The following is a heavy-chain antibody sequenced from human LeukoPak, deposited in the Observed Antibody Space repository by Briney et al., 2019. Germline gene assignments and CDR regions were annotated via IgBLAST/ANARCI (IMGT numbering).Heavy chain of an antibody. CDR1: GFTFSSYA. V-gene: IGHV3-23*01. CDR3: AKDRVDYGGNSDY. D-gene: IGHD4-23*01. J-gene: IGHJ4*02. Sequence: GGSLRLSCAASGFTFSSYAMSWVRQAPGKGLEWVSAISGSGGSTYYADSVKGRFTVSRDNSKNTLYLQMNSLRAEDTAVYYCAKDRVDYGGNSDYWGQGTLVTVSS. CDR2: ISGSGGST.